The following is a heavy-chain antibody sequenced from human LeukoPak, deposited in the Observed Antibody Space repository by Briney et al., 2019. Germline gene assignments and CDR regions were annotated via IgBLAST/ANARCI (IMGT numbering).Heavy chain of an antibody. J-gene: IGHJ4*02. Sequence: GESLKISFKGSGYRFTSYWISWVRQMPGKGLEWMGRIDPSDSYTNYSPSFQGHVTISADRSISTAYLQWSSLKASDTAMYYCARRSRGQSSSWSQYDTDYWGQGTLVTVSS. CDR1: GYRFTSYW. CDR3: ARRSRGQSSSWSQYDTDY. CDR2: IDPSDSYT. D-gene: IGHD6-13*01. V-gene: IGHV5-10-1*01.